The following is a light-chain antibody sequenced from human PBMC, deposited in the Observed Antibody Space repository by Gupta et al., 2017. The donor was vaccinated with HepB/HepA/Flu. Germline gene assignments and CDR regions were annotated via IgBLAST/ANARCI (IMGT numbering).Light chain of an antibody. CDR1: QRISSY. J-gene: IGKJ1*01. CDR3: QQSYSEWT. Sequence: DIQVTQSPSSLSASVGDRVTITCRASQRISSYLNWYQQKPGKAPKLLIYAASKLQRGVPTRFSGSGYEKDFTLTSSRRQHEDFANYYGQQSYSEWTFGQGTKVEIK. V-gene: IGKV1-39*01. CDR2: AAS.